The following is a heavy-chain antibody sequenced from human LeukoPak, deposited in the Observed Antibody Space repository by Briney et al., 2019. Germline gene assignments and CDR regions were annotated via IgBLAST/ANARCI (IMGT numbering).Heavy chain of an antibody. CDR1: GYTFTSYY. Sequence: ASVKVSCKASGYTFTSYYMHWVRQAPGQGLEWMGIINPSGGSTSYAQKFQGRVTITADKSTSTAYMELSSLRSEDTAVYYCARDIRGSSDYFDYWGQGTLVTVSS. CDR3: ARDIRGSSDYFDY. V-gene: IGHV1-46*01. CDR2: INPSGGST. D-gene: IGHD2-2*01. J-gene: IGHJ4*02.